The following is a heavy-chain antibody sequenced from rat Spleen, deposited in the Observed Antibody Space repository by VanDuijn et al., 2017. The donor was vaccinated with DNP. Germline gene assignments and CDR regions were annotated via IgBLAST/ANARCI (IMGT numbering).Heavy chain of an antibody. J-gene: IGHJ2*01. Sequence: EVQLVESGGGLVQPGRSMKLSCAASGFTFSSFPMAWVRQAPTKGLEWVATISTSGGSTYYRDSVKGRFTISRDNAKSTLYLQMNSLRSEDTATYYCTRDGATEGIVSSYAYYFDYWGQGVMVTVSS. CDR3: TRDGATEGIVSSYAYYFDY. CDR2: ISTSGGST. CDR1: GFTFSSFP. V-gene: IGHV5-46*01. D-gene: IGHD1-11*01.